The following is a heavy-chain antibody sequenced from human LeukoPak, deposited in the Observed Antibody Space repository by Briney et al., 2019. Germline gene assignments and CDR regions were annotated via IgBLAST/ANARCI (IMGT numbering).Heavy chain of an antibody. CDR3: ARIKSRRFDS. Sequence: PGGSLRLSCAASGFIFRDCYMSWIRQAPGKGLEWVSYITSDSSYTNYADSVKGRFTISRDNAKNSLYLQMNSLRAEDTAVYYCARIKSRRFDSFGQGTLVTVSS. CDR2: ITSDSSYT. V-gene: IGHV3-11*06. CDR1: GFIFRDCY. J-gene: IGHJ4*02.